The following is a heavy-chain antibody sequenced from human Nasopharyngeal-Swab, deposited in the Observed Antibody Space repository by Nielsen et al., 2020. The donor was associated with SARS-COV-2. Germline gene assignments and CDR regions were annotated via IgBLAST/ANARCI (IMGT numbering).Heavy chain of an antibody. CDR1: GYTFTDYY. J-gene: IGHJ6*03. CDR2: INPNSGGT. CDR3: ARGPYYDFWSGYSSYYYMDV. D-gene: IGHD3-3*01. Sequence: ASVKVSCKASGYTFTDYYMHWVRQAPGQGLEWMGWINPNSGGTNYAQKFQGWVTMTRDTSISTAYMELSRLRSDDTAVYYCARGPYYDFWSGYSSYYYMDVWGKGTTVTVSS. V-gene: IGHV1-2*04.